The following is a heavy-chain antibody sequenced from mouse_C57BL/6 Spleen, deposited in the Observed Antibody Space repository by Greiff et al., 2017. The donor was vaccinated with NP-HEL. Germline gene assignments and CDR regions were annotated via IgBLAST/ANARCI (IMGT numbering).Heavy chain of an antibody. J-gene: IGHJ1*03. CDR3: ARSYYYGSREYFDV. D-gene: IGHD1-1*01. Sequence: EVQLQQSGPELVKPGASVKIPCKASGYTFTDYNMDWVKQSHGKSLEWIGDINPNNGGTIYNQKFKGKATFTVDKSSSTAYMELRSLTSEDTAVYYCARSYYYGSREYFDVWGTGTTVTVSS. V-gene: IGHV1-18*01. CDR2: INPNNGGT. CDR1: GYTFTDYN.